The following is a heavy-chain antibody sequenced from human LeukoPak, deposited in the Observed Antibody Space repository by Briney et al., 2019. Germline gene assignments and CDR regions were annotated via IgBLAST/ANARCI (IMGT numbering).Heavy chain of an antibody. V-gene: IGHV3-23*01. J-gene: IGHJ3*02. Sequence: PGGSLRLSCAASGFTFSAYAMAWVRQSPGKGLEWVSAINGGGGRTFSADSVKGRFTISRDNSKNTLYLQMNSLRAEDTAVYYCARSGRIAAAGRYAFDIWGQGTMVTVSS. CDR1: GFTFSAYA. CDR2: INGGGGRT. D-gene: IGHD6-13*01. CDR3: ARSGRIAAAGRYAFDI.